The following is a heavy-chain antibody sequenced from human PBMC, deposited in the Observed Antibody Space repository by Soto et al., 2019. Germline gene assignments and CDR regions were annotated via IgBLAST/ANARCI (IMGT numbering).Heavy chain of an antibody. D-gene: IGHD5-12*01. J-gene: IGHJ6*02. Sequence: QAQLVQSGAEVKKPGSSVKVSCKASGGTFSNFAISWVRQAPGQVLEWMGGSIPLVRTPAYSQKFQGRFNIHDDESASTAYMELSSLRSEDTAVYYCARDKDRLQLGGNYYYAIDVWGQGTTVTVSS. CDR3: ARDKDRLQLGGNYYYAIDV. V-gene: IGHV1-69*12. CDR1: GGTFSNFA. CDR2: SIPLVRTP.